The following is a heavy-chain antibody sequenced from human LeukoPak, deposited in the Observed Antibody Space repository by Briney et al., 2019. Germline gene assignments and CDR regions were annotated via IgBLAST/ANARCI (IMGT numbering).Heavy chain of an antibody. J-gene: IGHJ3*02. Sequence: GRSLRLSCAASGFTFDDYAMHWVRQAPGKGLGWVSGISWNSGSIGYADSVKGRFTISRDNAKNSLYLQMNSLRAEDTALYYCAKEYSSSWGSAAFDIWGQGTMVTVSS. D-gene: IGHD6-13*01. CDR1: GFTFDDYA. CDR3: AKEYSSSWGSAAFDI. V-gene: IGHV3-9*01. CDR2: ISWNSGSI.